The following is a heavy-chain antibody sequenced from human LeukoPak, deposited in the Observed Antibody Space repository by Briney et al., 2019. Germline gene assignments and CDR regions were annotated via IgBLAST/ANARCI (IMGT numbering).Heavy chain of an antibody. Sequence: GALRLSCAASGFTFSSYAMHWVRQAPGKGLEWVAVISYDGSNKYYADSVKGRFTISRDNSKNTLYLQMNSLRAEDTAVYYCAREGATTLNFDYWGQGTLVTVSS. CDR3: AREGATTLNFDY. CDR1: GFTFSSYA. CDR2: ISYDGSNK. J-gene: IGHJ4*02. D-gene: IGHD1-26*01. V-gene: IGHV3-30-3*01.